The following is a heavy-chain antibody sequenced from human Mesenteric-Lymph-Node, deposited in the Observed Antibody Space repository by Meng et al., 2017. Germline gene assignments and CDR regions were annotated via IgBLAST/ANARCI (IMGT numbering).Heavy chain of an antibody. CDR2: IHSSGST. D-gene: IGHD3-10*01. Sequence: QVQLQESGPGLVKPSQTLSLTCTVSGGSISSGGYYWSWFRQHPGKGLEWIGYIHSSGSTYYNPSLKSRVTMFVDTSKNQFSLMLTSVTATDTAVYYCARRRGGSGRDCWGQGTLVTVSS. CDR1: GGSISSGGYY. V-gene: IGHV4-31*03. J-gene: IGHJ4*02. CDR3: ARRRGGSGRDC.